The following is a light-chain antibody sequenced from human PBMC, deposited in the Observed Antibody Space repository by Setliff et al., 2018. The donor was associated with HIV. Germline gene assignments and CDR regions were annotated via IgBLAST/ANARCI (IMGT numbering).Light chain of an antibody. CDR1: SSDVGGYNY. J-gene: IGLJ1*01. CDR3: SSYAGSNNPYV. CDR2: EVS. Sequence: QSALAQPPSASGSPGQSVTISCTGTSSDVGGYNYVSWYQQHPGKAPKLMIYEVSKRPSGVPDRFSGSKSGNTASLTVSGLQAEDEADYYRSSYAGSNNPYVFGTGTRSPS. V-gene: IGLV2-8*01.